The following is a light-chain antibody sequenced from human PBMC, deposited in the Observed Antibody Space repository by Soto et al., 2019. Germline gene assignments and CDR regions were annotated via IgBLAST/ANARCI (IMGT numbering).Light chain of an antibody. CDR2: DAS. CDR3: QQRTNWPLT. J-gene: IGKJ4*01. Sequence: EIVLAQSPVTLSLSPGERATLSCRASHSVTTFLAWYQQKPGQAPRLLIYDASKRATGIPARFSGSGSGTDFTLTTSSLEPEDFAVYYCQQRTNWPLTFGGGTKVEIK. CDR1: HSVTTF. V-gene: IGKV3-11*01.